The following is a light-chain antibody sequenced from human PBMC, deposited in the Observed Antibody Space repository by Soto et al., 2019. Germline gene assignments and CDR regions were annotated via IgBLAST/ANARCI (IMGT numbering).Light chain of an antibody. J-gene: IGKJ4*01. CDR2: RTS. CDR1: QSVSSN. Sequence: EIVMTQSPATLSVSPGERATLSCRASQSVSSNLAWYQQKPGQAPRLLIYRTSTRATGIPARFSGSGSGTEFSLIISSLQSEDFAVYYCQQHNKWPLTFGGGTKVEIK. CDR3: QQHNKWPLT. V-gene: IGKV3-15*01.